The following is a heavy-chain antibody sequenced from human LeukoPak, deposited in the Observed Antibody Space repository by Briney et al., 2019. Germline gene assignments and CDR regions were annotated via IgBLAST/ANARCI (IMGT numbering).Heavy chain of an antibody. V-gene: IGHV4-34*01. CDR1: GGSFSGYY. J-gene: IGHJ4*02. Sequence: SETLSLTCAVYGGSFSGYYWSWIRQPPGKGLEWIGEINHSGSTNYNPSLKSRVTISVDTSKNQFSLKLSSVTAADTAVYYCARDEDGYNSPFDYWGQGTLVTVSS. CDR3: ARDEDGYNSPFDY. CDR2: INHSGST. D-gene: IGHD5-24*01.